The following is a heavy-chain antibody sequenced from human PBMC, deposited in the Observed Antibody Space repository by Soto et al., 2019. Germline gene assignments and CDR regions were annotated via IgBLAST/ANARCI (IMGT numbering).Heavy chain of an antibody. CDR1: GGSISSYY. CDR3: ARDLGDYGSGSYPKYYYYYYGMDV. D-gene: IGHD3-10*01. Sequence: PSETLSVTCTVSGGSISSYYWSWIRQPPGKGLEWIGYIYYSGSTNYNPSLKSRVTISVDTSKNQFSLKLSSVTAADTAVYYCARDLGDYGSGSYPKYYYYYYGMDVWGQGTTVTVSS. V-gene: IGHV4-59*01. J-gene: IGHJ6*02. CDR2: IYYSGST.